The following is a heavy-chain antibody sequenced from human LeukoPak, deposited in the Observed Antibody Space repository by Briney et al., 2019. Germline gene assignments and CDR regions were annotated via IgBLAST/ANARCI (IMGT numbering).Heavy chain of an antibody. J-gene: IGHJ5*02. V-gene: IGHV1-18*01. Sequence: ASVKVSCKASGYTFTNYGLNWVRQAPGQGLEWMGWISGYNGNTKYAQKFQGRVMLTTDTSTSIAYMELRSLRSDDTAVYYCARDAREVLLWFGEFFPWGQGTLVTVSS. CDR3: ARDAREVLLWFGEFFP. CDR1: GYTFTNYG. CDR2: ISGYNGNT. D-gene: IGHD3-10*01.